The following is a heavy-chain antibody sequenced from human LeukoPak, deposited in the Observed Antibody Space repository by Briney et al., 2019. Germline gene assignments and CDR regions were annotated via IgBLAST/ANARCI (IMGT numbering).Heavy chain of an antibody. Sequence: SETLSLTCTVSGGSISSYYWSWIRQPAGKGLEWIGRIYTSGSTNYNPSLKSRVTMSVDTSKNQFPLKLSSVTAADTAVYYCATFGFHYYGSGIYGMDVWGQGTTVTVSS. V-gene: IGHV4-4*07. J-gene: IGHJ6*02. D-gene: IGHD3-10*01. CDR3: ATFGFHYYGSGIYGMDV. CDR1: GGSISSYY. CDR2: IYTSGST.